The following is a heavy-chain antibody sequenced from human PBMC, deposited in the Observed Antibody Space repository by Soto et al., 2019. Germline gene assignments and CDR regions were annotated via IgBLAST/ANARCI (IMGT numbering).Heavy chain of an antibody. V-gene: IGHV1-46*01. Sequence: VRNKTGQGLEWTGIINPSGGSTSYAQKFQGRVTMTRDTSTSTVYMELSSLRSEDTAVYYCARDLHPGGYDLASIFFWGQGTLVTVSS. J-gene: IGHJ4*02. CDR3: ARDLHPGGYDLASIFF. CDR2: INPSGGST. D-gene: IGHD5-12*01.